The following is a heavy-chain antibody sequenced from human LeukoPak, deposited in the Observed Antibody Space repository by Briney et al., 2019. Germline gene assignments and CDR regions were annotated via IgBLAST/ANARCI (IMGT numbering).Heavy chain of an antibody. CDR1: GFTFSSYW. Sequence: PGGSLRLSCAASGFTFSSYWIHWVRQAPGNGLVCVSRINGDGSIITYADSVKGRFTISRDNAKNTVSLQMNSLRAEDTAVYYCASVRDGWFRFDSWGQGTLVTVSS. CDR3: ASVRDGWFRFDS. V-gene: IGHV3-74*01. J-gene: IGHJ4*02. D-gene: IGHD5-24*01. CDR2: INGDGSII.